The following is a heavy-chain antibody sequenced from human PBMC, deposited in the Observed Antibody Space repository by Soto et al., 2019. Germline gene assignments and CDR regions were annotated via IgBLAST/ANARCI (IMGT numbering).Heavy chain of an antibody. V-gene: IGHV4-30-4*01. CDR3: ARESRLGELSD. CDR1: GGSISSGDYY. Sequence: ASETLSLTCTVAGGSISSGDYYWSWIRQPPGKGLEWIGYIYYSGSTYYNPSLKSRVTISVDTSKNQFSLKLSSVTAADTAVYYCARESRLGELSDWGQGTLVTVSS. D-gene: IGHD3-16*02. CDR2: IYYSGST. J-gene: IGHJ4*02.